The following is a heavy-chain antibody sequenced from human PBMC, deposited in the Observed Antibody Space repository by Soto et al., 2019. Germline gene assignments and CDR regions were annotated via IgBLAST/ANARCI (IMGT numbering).Heavy chain of an antibody. CDR1: GGSVSSGSYY. CDR3: ARDTTLYDILTGYSVAWFDP. V-gene: IGHV4-61*01. J-gene: IGHJ5*02. D-gene: IGHD3-9*01. CDR2: IYYSGST. Sequence: SETLSLTCTVSGGSVSSGSYYWSWIRQPPGKGLEWIGYIYYSGSTNYNPSLKSRVAISVDTSKNQFSLKPSSVTAADTAVYYCARDTTLYDILTGYSVAWFDPWGQGTLVTVSS.